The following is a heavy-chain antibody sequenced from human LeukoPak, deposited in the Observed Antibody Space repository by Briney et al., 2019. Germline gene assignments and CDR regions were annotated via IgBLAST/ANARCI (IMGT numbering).Heavy chain of an antibody. J-gene: IGHJ4*02. D-gene: IGHD5-24*01. CDR3: ARMKLATTSSFDY. V-gene: IGHV4-34*01. Sequence: PSETLSLTCAVYGGSFSGYYWSWIRQPPGKGLEWIGEINHSGSTNYNPSLKSRVTISVDTSKSQFSLKLSSVTAADTAVYYCARMKLATTSSFDYWGQGTLVTVSS. CDR2: INHSGST. CDR1: GGSFSGYY.